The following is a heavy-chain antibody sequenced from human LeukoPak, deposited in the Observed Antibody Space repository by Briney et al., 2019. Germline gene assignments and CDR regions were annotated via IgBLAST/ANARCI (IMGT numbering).Heavy chain of an antibody. V-gene: IGHV1-3*01. CDR1: GYTFTDYT. D-gene: IGHD3-22*01. CDR3: ANPRYDSSGYYYVD. CDR2: INGGSGNT. Sequence: ASVTVSCKASGYTFTDYTMHWLRQAPGQRLDWMGWINGGSGNTKYSPEFQGRVTITRDTSASTAYMEPSSLRSEETAVYYCANPRYDSSGYYYVDWGQGTLVTVSS. J-gene: IGHJ4*02.